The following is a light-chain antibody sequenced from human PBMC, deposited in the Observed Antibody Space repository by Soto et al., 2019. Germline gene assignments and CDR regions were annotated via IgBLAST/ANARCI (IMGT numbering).Light chain of an antibody. Sequence: DIQMTQSPSSLSASVGDCVTITCQASQDIYDYLNWYQHKPGKAPRLLIYAASNLETGVPSRFSGSGSGTDFTFTINSLQPEDIATYYCQQYDNSPMFTFGRGTKVEI. CDR3: QQYDNSPMFT. CDR2: AAS. J-gene: IGKJ2*01. CDR1: QDIYDY. V-gene: IGKV1-33*01.